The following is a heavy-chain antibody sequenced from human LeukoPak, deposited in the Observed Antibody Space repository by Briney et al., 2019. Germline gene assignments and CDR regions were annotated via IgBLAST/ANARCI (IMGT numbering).Heavy chain of an antibody. V-gene: IGHV1-69*13. Sequence: ASVKVSCKASGGTFSSYAISWVRQAPGQGLEWMGEIIPISGTPKYAQKFQGRVTITADESTSTAYMELSSLRSEDTAVYYCARDRGDCSSTTCHRTPYNWFDPWGQGTLVTVSS. CDR1: GGTFSSYA. CDR3: ARDRGDCSSTTCHRTPYNWFDP. D-gene: IGHD2-2*02. J-gene: IGHJ5*02. CDR2: IIPISGTP.